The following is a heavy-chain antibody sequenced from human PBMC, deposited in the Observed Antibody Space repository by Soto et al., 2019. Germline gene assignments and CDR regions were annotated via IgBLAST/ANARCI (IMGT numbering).Heavy chain of an antibody. Sequence: SETLSLTCAVYGGSFSGYYWSWIRQPPGKGLEWIGEINHSGSTNYNPSLKSRVTISVDTSKNQFSLKLSSVTAADTAVYHCARAYHDYDFYLGGMDVWGQGTTVTVSS. CDR3: ARAYHDYDFYLGGMDV. V-gene: IGHV4-34*01. D-gene: IGHD3-3*01. CDR2: INHSGST. CDR1: GGSFSGYY. J-gene: IGHJ6*02.